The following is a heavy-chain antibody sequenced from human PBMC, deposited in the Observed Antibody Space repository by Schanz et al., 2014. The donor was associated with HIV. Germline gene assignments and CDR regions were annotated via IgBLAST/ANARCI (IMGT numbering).Heavy chain of an antibody. Sequence: VRLVESGGGLVQSGGSLKLSCAASGFTFSNYGMHWVRQAPGKGLEWVAVISYDGRNKYFGHSVKGRFTISRDNSKNTLYLQMNSLGAEDTAVYYCAKVAIHSSGWLPFDYWGQGTLVTVSS. CDR2: ISYDGRNK. CDR1: GFTFSNYG. J-gene: IGHJ4*02. V-gene: IGHV3-30*18. D-gene: IGHD6-19*01. CDR3: AKVAIHSSGWLPFDY.